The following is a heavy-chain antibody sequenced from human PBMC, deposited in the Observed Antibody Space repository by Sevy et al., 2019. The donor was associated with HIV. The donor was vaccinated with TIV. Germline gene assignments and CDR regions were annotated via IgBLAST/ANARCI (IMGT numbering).Heavy chain of an antibody. V-gene: IGHV4-4*02. CDR1: GGSISSSNW. CDR2: IYHSGST. D-gene: IGHD6-13*01. J-gene: IGHJ6*02. CDR3: ARDGYSLYYHYGMDV. Sequence: SETLSLTCAVSGGSISSSNWWSWVRQPPGKGLEWIGEIYHSGSTNYNPSLKSRVTISVDKSKNQFSLKLSSVTAADTAVYYCARDGYSLYYHYGMDVWGQGTTVTVSS.